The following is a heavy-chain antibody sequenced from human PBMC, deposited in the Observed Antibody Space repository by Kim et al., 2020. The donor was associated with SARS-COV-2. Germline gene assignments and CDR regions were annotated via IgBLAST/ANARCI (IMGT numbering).Heavy chain of an antibody. J-gene: IGHJ4*02. CDR3: ARDVPLGIAATCLFDY. CDR2: ISYDGSNK. CDR1: GFTFSRYG. Sequence: GGSLRLSCAASGFTFSRYGIHWVRQAPGKGLEWVAVISYDGSNKYYVDSVKGRFTISRDNSKNTLYLQMNSLRAEDTAVYYCARDVPLGIAATCLFDYWGQGTLVTVSS. D-gene: IGHD6-13*01. V-gene: IGHV3-33*05.